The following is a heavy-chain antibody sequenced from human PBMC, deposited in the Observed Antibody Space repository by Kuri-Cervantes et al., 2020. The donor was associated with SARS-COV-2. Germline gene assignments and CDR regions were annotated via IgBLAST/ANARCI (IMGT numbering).Heavy chain of an antibody. J-gene: IGHJ4*02. CDR1: GFTFSGYG. V-gene: IGHV3-33*01. CDR2: IWYDGSNK. D-gene: IGHD2/OR15-2a*01. Sequence: GESLKISCAASGFTFSGYGMHWVRQAPGKGLEWVAVIWYDGSNKYYADSVKGRFTISRDNSKNTLYLQMNSLRAEDTAVYYCARDRGIVETFDYWGQGTLVTCYS. CDR3: ARDRGIVETFDY.